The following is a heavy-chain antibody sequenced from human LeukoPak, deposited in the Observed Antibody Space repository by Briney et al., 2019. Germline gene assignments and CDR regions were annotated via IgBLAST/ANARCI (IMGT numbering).Heavy chain of an antibody. CDR1: GFTFGAYY. CDR3: ARMSGIAVAAIWISYFDY. Sequence: GGSLRLSCAASGFTFGAYYMTWVRQAPGKGLEWVANIKQDGSEKYYVDSVKGRFTISRDNANNSLYLQMNSLRAEDTAVYYCARMSGIAVAAIWISYFDYWGQGTLVTVSS. CDR2: IKQDGSEK. J-gene: IGHJ4*02. D-gene: IGHD6-19*01. V-gene: IGHV3-7*03.